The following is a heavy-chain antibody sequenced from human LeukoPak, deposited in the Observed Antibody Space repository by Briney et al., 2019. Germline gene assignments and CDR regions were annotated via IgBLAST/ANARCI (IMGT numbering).Heavy chain of an antibody. CDR2: IFYTGST. V-gene: IGHV4-31*03. J-gene: IGHJ5*02. CDR3: ARYYDSGGFYYWFEP. D-gene: IGHD3-22*01. CDR1: GGSISSGTYY. Sequence: SETLSLTCTVSGGSISSGTYYWSWIRQLPGKGLEWIGSIFYTGSTYYKPSLESRAIISVDTSMNQFSLRLSSVTAADTAVYYCARYYDSGGFYYWFEPWGQGTLVTVSS.